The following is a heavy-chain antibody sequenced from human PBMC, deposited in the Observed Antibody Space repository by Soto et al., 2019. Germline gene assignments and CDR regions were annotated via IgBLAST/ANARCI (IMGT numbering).Heavy chain of an antibody. CDR2: IWYAGSIK. Sequence: GESLKISCAASGFTFNTYGMHWVRQAPGRGLEWVAIIWYAGSIKYYADSVKGRFSISRDNSKNTLYLQMNSLRAEDTAVYYCARIDCTGGSCRPYAYYDMDVWGQGTTVTVSS. CDR1: GFTFNTYG. D-gene: IGHD2-15*01. CDR3: ARIDCTGGSCRPYAYYDMDV. V-gene: IGHV3-33*01. J-gene: IGHJ6*02.